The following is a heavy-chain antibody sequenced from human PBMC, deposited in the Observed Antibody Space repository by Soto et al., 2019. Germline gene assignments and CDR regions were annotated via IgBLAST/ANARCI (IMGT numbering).Heavy chain of an antibody. Sequence: VSVKVSCEASGDTLTSYGISWVRQDTGQGLEWMGWISAYNGNTNYAQKLQGRVTMTTDTSTSTAYMELRSLGSDDTAVYYCASGWFGEFVYYFDYWGQGTLVTVSS. CDR1: GDTLTSYG. V-gene: IGHV1-18*01. J-gene: IGHJ4*02. D-gene: IGHD3-10*01. CDR2: ISAYNGNT. CDR3: ASGWFGEFVYYFDY.